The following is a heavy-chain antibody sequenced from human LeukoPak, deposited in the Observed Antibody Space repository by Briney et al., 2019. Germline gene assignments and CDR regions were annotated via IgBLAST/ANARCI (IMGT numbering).Heavy chain of an antibody. D-gene: IGHD6-13*01. Sequence: GGSLRLSCAASGFTFSSYEMNWVRQAPGKGLEWVSYISSSGSTIYYADSVKGRFTISRDNAKNSLYLQMNSLRAEDTALYYCAREQQLGDWFDPWGQGTLVTVSS. CDR1: GFTFSSYE. CDR2: ISSSGSTI. V-gene: IGHV3-48*03. CDR3: AREQQLGDWFDP. J-gene: IGHJ5*02.